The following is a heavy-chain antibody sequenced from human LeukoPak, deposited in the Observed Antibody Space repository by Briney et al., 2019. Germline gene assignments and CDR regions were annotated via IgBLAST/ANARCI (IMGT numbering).Heavy chain of an antibody. CDR2: IYYSGST. CDR3: ARHKDYYYSYMDV. Sequence: SETLSLTCTVSGYSISSGYYWGWIRQPPGKGLEWIGTIYYSGSTYYNPSLTSRVTISVDTSKNQFSLKLSSVTAADTAVYYCARHKDYYYSYMDVWGKGTAVTISS. J-gene: IGHJ6*03. V-gene: IGHV4-38-2*02. CDR1: GYSISSGYY.